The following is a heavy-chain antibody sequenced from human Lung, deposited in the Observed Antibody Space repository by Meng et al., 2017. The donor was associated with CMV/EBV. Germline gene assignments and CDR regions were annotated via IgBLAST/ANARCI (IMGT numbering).Heavy chain of an antibody. CDR1: GGTFSSYA. CDR3: ASYSYHFLGYCTPTNCQGSVQFDY. CDR2: IIPIFGRT. D-gene: IGHD2-2*01. Sequence: SVKVSXKASGGTFSSYAISWVRQAPGQGLEWMGGIIPIFGRTHYAQKFQGRVTITTDDSTSTAYMELSSLSSEDTALYYCASYSYHFLGYCTPTNCQGSVQFDYWGQGSLVTVSS. J-gene: IGHJ4*02. V-gene: IGHV1-69*05.